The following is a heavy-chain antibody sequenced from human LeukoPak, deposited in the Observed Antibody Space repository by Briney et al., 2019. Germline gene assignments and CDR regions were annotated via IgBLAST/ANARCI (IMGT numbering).Heavy chain of an antibody. J-gene: IGHJ4*02. CDR1: GFTFSDYY. Sequence: GGSLRLSCAASGFTFSDYYMNWIRQAPRKGLAWVSYISSGGSSIYYADSVKGRFTISRDNAKSSLYMEMNSLRAEDTAVYYCARGDWYSFDHWGQGTLVTVSS. V-gene: IGHV3-11*01. CDR3: ARGDWYSFDH. CDR2: ISSGGSSI. D-gene: IGHD6-19*01.